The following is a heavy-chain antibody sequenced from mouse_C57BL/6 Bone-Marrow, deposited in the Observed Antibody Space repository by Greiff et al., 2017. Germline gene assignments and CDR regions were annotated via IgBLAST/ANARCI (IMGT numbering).Heavy chain of an antibody. D-gene: IGHD2-4*01. J-gene: IGHJ4*01. V-gene: IGHV5-4*03. CDR2: ISDGGSYT. CDR3: ARWYDYDCAMDY. CDR1: GFTFSSYA. Sequence: DVMLVESGGGLVKPGGSLKLSCAASGFTFSSYAMSWVRQTLEKRLEWVATISDGGSYTYYPDNVKGRFTISRDNAKNNLYLQMSHLKSEDTAMYYCARWYDYDCAMDYWGQGTAVTVSS.